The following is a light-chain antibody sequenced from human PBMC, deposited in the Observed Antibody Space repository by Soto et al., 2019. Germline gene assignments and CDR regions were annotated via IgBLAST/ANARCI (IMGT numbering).Light chain of an antibody. CDR1: QSISSY. J-gene: IGKJ1*01. CDR2: AAS. CDR3: LHAYIYPLP. V-gene: IGKV1-6*01. Sequence: QSPSTLSASVGDSATIHCRASQSISSYLNWYQQKPGKAPKLLIYAASSLQSGVPSRFSGSGSGTDFTLTISSLQPEDFAPYYCLHAYIYPLPFG.